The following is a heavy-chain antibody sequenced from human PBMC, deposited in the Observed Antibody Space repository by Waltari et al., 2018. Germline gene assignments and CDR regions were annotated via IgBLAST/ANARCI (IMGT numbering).Heavy chain of an antibody. J-gene: IGHJ4*02. CDR1: GFTFSSYS. V-gene: IGHV3-48*04. Sequence: EVQLVESGGGLVQPGGSLRLSCAASGFTFSSYSMNWVRQAPGKGLEWVSYISSSSSTIYYADSVRGRFTISRDNSKNALYLQMNNLRAEDTAVYFCAKGRDYAFDYWGQGTLVTVSS. CDR3: AKGRDYAFDY. CDR2: ISSSSSTI. D-gene: IGHD4-17*01.